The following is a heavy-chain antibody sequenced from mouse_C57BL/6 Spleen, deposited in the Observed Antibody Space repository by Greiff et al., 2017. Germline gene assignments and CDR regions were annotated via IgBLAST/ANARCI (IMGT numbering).Heavy chain of an antibody. J-gene: IGHJ1*03. D-gene: IGHD1-1*01. V-gene: IGHV1-55*01. CDR1: GYTFTSYW. Sequence: VQLQQPGAELVKPGASVKMSCKASGYTFTSYWITWVKQRPGQGLEWIGDIYPGSGSTNYNEKFKSKATLTVDTSSSTAYMQLSSLTSEDSAVYYCASYYGSSFWYFDVWGTGTTVTVSS. CDR2: IYPGSGST. CDR3: ASYYGSSFWYFDV.